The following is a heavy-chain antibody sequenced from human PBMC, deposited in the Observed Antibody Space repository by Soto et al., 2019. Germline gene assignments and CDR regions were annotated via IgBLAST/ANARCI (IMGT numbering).Heavy chain of an antibody. D-gene: IGHD5-18*01. J-gene: IGHJ4*02. CDR3: ARSRWSDTAMVSFFDY. CDR1: GGTFSSYA. Sequence: QVQLVQSGAEVKKPGSSVKVSCKASGGTFSSYAISWVRQAPGQGLEWMGGIIPIFGTANYAQKYQGSVTITADESTSTAYMELSSLRSEDTAVDYCARSRWSDTAMVSFFDYWGQGTLVTVSS. V-gene: IGHV1-69*01. CDR2: IIPIFGTA.